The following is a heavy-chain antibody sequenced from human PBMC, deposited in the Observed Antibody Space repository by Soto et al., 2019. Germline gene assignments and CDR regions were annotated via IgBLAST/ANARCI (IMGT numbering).Heavy chain of an antibody. CDR1: GFTFRSYR. CDR2: ISSSSIYI. J-gene: IGHJ2*01. D-gene: IGHD4-17*01. V-gene: IGHV3-21*01. CDR3: AREDYGDLNWYFDL. Sequence: EVQLVESGGGLVKPGGSLRLSCAASGFTFRSYRMNWVRQAPGKGLEWVSSISSSSIYIYYADSVKGRFTISSDNAKNSLYLQMNSLRAEDTAVYYCAREDYGDLNWYFDLWGRGTLVTVSS.